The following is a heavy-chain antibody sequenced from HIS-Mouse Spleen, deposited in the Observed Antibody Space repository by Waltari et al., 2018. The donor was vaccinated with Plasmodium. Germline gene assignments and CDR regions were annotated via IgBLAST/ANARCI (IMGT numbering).Heavy chain of an antibody. Sequence: EVQLVESGGGLVQPGGSLRLSCAASGFTFSSDWMSCVRQAPGKGLEWVANIKQDGSEKYYVDSVKGRFTISRDNAKNSLYLQMNSLRAEDTAVYYCASSWYWYFDLWGRGTLVTVSS. CDR1: GFTFSSDW. D-gene: IGHD6-13*01. V-gene: IGHV3-7*01. CDR2: IKQDGSEK. J-gene: IGHJ2*01. CDR3: ASSWYWYFDL.